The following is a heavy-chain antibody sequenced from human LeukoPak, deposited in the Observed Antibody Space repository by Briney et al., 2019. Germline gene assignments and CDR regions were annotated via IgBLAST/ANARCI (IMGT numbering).Heavy chain of an antibody. CDR1: GFTFSGYG. V-gene: IGHV3-30*19. CDR3: ASARSASRAEYFQH. CDR2: ISYDGSNK. J-gene: IGHJ1*01. D-gene: IGHD6-25*01. Sequence: GGSLRLSCEASGFTFSGYGMHWVRQAPGKGLEGVAVISYDGSNKYYADSVKGRFTISRDNSKNTLYLQMNSLRAEDTAVYYCASARSASRAEYFQHWGQGTLVTVSS.